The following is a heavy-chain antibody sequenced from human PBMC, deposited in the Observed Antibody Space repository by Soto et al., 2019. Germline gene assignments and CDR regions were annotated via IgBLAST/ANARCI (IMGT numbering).Heavy chain of an antibody. Sequence: ASVKVSCKASGYTFTGYYMHWVRQAPGQGLEWMGWINPNSGGTNYAQKFQGRVTMTRDTSISAAYMELSRLRSDDTAVYYCARAPTVTKRGPSHYYGMDVWGQGTTVTVSS. J-gene: IGHJ6*02. CDR1: GYTFTGYY. CDR2: INPNSGGT. V-gene: IGHV1-2*02. CDR3: ARAPTVTKRGPSHYYGMDV. D-gene: IGHD4-17*01.